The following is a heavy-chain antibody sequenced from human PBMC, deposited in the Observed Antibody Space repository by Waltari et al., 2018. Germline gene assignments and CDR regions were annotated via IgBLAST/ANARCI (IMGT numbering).Heavy chain of an antibody. CDR2: SYHSGGT. V-gene: IGHV4-38-2*02. D-gene: IGHD2-2*02. CDR1: GYSISSGYY. Sequence: QVQLQESGPGLVKPSETLSLTCTVSGYSISSGYYWGWIRQPPGKGLEWIGSSYHSGGTYYNPSLRSLVTMSVDTSKNQFSLKLSSVTAADTAVYYCARELYCSSTSCYSVGYYFDYWGQGTLVTVSS. CDR3: ARELYCSSTSCYSVGYYFDY. J-gene: IGHJ4*02.